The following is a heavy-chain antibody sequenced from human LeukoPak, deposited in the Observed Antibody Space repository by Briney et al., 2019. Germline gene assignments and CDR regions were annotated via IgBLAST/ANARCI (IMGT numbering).Heavy chain of an antibody. CDR2: IYYSGST. V-gene: IGHV4-59*01. D-gene: IGHD2-8*01. J-gene: IGHJ3*02. CDR1: GGSISSYY. CDR3: ARLIGTFEI. Sequence: SETLSLTCTVSGGSISSYYWSWIRQPPGKGLEWMGYIYYSGSTDYNPSLKSRVTISVDTSKNQFSLKLSSVTAADTAVYYCARLIGTFEIWGQGTMVTISP.